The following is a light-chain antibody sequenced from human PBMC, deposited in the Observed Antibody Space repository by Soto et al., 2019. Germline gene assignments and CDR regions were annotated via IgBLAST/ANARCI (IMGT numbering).Light chain of an antibody. Sequence: DIQMTQSPSSLSVSVGDRVTITCRASQSISTYLNWYQQKPGKAPKLLIYAASNLQSGVPSRFSGSESGTDFTLTISSLQPEDFVTYYCQQSYSTPYTFGQGTKLEIK. J-gene: IGKJ2*01. CDR1: QSISTY. V-gene: IGKV1-39*01. CDR3: QQSYSTPYT. CDR2: AAS.